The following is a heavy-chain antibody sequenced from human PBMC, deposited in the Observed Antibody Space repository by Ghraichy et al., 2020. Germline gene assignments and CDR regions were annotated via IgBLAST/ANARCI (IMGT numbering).Heavy chain of an antibody. D-gene: IGHD2-15*01. CDR1: GYTFTGYY. Sequence: ASVKVSCKASGYTFTGYYMHWVRQAPGQGLEWMGRINPNSGGTNYAQKFQGRVTMTRDTSISTAYMELSRLRSDDTAVYYFASASSGGYCSGGSCSTYYYYYYYMDVWGKGTTVTVSS. CDR2: INPNSGGT. J-gene: IGHJ6*03. CDR3: ASASSGGYCSGGSCSTYYYYYYYMDV. V-gene: IGHV1-2*06.